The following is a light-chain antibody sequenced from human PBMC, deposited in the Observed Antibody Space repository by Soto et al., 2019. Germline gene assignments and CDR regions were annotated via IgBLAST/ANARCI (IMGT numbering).Light chain of an antibody. J-gene: IGKJ4*01. Sequence: EIVLTQSPGTLSLSPGERATLSCRASQSVSSSYLAWYQQKPGQAPRLLIYGASSRATGIPDRFSGSWSGTDFTLTISRLELEDFAVYYCQQYGSSPLLTFGGGTKVEIK. CDR3: QQYGSSPLLT. CDR1: QSVSSSY. CDR2: GAS. V-gene: IGKV3-20*01.